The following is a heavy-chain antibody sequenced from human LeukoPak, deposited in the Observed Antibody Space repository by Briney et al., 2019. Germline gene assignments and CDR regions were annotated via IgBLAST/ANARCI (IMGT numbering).Heavy chain of an antibody. Sequence: GGSLRLSCAASGFTVSTNYMSWVRQAPGKGLEWVSVIYSGGNTYYADSVKGRFTISRDNPKNTLYLQMNSLRAEDTAVYYCATAVTSTKGYFDYWGQGTLVTVSS. J-gene: IGHJ4*02. CDR1: GFTVSTNY. CDR2: IYSGGNT. V-gene: IGHV3-66*01. D-gene: IGHD4-17*01. CDR3: ATAVTSTKGYFDY.